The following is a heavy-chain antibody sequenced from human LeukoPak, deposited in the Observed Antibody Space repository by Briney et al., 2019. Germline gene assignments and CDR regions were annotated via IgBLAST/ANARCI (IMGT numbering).Heavy chain of an antibody. Sequence: GGSLRLSCATSGFTFSSYGMHWVRQAPGKVLEWVAFIRYDGSNKYYADSVKGRFTISRDNSKNTLYLQMNSLRAEDTAVYYCARDKYYYDSSGFIDYWGQGTLVTVSS. CDR3: ARDKYYYDSSGFIDY. CDR2: IRYDGSNK. D-gene: IGHD3-22*01. V-gene: IGHV3-30*02. J-gene: IGHJ4*02. CDR1: GFTFSSYG.